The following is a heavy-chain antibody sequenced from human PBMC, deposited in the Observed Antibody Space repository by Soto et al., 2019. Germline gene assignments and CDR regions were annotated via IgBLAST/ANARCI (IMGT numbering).Heavy chain of an antibody. CDR1: GFTFSSYA. V-gene: IGHV3-30-3*01. CDR2: ISYDGSNK. CDR3: ARVNCSSTSCYEDY. Sequence: GGSLRLSCAASGFTFSSYAMHWVRQAPGKGLEWVAVISYDGSNKYYADSVKGRFTISRDNSKNTLYLQMNSLRAEDTAVYYCARVNCSSTSCYEDYWGQETLVTVSS. J-gene: IGHJ4*02. D-gene: IGHD2-2*01.